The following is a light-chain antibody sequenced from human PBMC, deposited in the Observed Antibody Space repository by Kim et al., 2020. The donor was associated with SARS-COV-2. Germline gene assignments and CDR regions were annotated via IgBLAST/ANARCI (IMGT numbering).Light chain of an antibody. CDR3: QTWDSGIQV. CDR2: VNSDDSH. V-gene: IGLV4-69*01. Sequence: PGKVPWTLESGHSSYAVIRQKQETEKGPRYLMKVNSDDSHKKGDGIPDRFSGSSFGAERYLTISSLQSEDEADYYCQTWDSGIQVFGGGTQLTVL. J-gene: IGLJ3*02. CDR1: SGHSSYA.